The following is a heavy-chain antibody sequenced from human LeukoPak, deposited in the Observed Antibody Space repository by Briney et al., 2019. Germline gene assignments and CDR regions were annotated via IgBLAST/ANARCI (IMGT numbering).Heavy chain of an antibody. CDR1: GGSISSYY. Sequence: PSETLSLTCTVSGGSISSYYWSWIRQPPGEGLEWIGYIYYSGSTNYNPSLKSRVTISVDTSKNQFSLKLSSVTAADTAVYYCARAQRIAVAGPRDAFDIWGQGTMVTVSS. J-gene: IGHJ3*02. V-gene: IGHV4-59*01. D-gene: IGHD6-19*01. CDR3: ARAQRIAVAGPRDAFDI. CDR2: IYYSGST.